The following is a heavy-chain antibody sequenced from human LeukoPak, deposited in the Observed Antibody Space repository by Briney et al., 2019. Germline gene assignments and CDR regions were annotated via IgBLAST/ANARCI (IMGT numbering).Heavy chain of an antibody. Sequence: ASVKVSCKASGYTFTGYYMHWVRQAPGQGLEWMGWINPNSGGTNYAQKFQGRVTMTRDTSTSTVYMELSSLRSEDTAVYYCARVKPNYYDSSAYGTFDIWGQGTMVTVSS. D-gene: IGHD3-22*01. CDR1: GYTFTGYY. CDR2: INPNSGGT. CDR3: ARVKPNYYDSSAYGTFDI. V-gene: IGHV1-2*02. J-gene: IGHJ3*02.